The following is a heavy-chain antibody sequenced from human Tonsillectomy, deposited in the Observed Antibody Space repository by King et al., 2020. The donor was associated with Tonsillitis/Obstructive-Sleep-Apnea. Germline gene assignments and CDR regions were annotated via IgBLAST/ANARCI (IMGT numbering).Heavy chain of an antibody. V-gene: IGHV1-3*01. CDR2: LNAGNGNT. CDR3: AIPWSGYYCFDY. Sequence: VQLVQSGAEVKKPGASVKVSCKASGYIFTSYAMHWVRQAPGQRLEWMGWLNAGNGNTKYSLKFQGRVTITRNTSASTAYMELSSLRSEDTAIYYCAIPWSGYYCFDYWGQGTLVTVSS. CDR1: GYIFTSYA. D-gene: IGHD3-3*01. J-gene: IGHJ4*02.